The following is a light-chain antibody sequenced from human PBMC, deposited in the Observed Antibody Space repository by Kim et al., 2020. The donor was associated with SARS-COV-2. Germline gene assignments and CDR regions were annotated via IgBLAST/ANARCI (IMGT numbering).Light chain of an antibody. CDR2: AAS. J-gene: IGKJ1*01. Sequence: DIQMTQSPSSLSASVGDRVTITCRASQSISSYLNWYQQKPGKAPKLLISAASSLQSGVPSRFSGSGSGTDFTLTISSLQPEDFGTYHCQQSYTTPWTFGQGTKVDIK. CDR1: QSISSY. CDR3: QQSYTTPWT. V-gene: IGKV1-39*01.